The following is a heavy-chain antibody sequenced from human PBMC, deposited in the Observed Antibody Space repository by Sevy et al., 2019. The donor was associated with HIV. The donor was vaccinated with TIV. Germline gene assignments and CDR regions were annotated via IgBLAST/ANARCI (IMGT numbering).Heavy chain of an antibody. V-gene: IGHV3-20*04. J-gene: IGHJ5*01. CDR3: ARDRRGYFHRGGYLTPDSFDI. CDR2: INWSGETV. D-gene: IGHD3-22*01. CDR1: GFSFDDYT. Sequence: GGSLRLSCAASGFSFDDYTMNWVRQAPGKGLEWVAGINWSGETVGYEESVEGRFTISRDNDKKFLYLQLSSLRADDTAFYFCARDRRGYFHRGGYLTPDSFDIWGQGTLVTVSS.